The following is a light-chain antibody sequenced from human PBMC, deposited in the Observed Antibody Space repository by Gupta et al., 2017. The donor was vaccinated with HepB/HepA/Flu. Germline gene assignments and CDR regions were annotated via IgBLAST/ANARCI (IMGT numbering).Light chain of an antibody. Sequence: DIVMTQSPDSLAVSLGERATINCKSSQSVLYSPNNKNFLAWYQQKPGQPPKLLFYWASTRESGVPDRFSGSGSGTDFTLAISSLQAEDVAIYYCQQYYNTPFTFGHGTKVDIK. CDR1: QSVLYSPNNKNF. CDR3: QQYYNTPFT. J-gene: IGKJ3*01. V-gene: IGKV4-1*01. CDR2: WAS.